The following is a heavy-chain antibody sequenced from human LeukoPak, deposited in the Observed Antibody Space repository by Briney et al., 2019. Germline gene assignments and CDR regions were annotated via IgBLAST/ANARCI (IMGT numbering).Heavy chain of an antibody. D-gene: IGHD3/OR15-3a*01. Sequence: GGSLRLSCAASGFTFSSYWMHWVRQAPGKGLMWVSRIISDGSSTLYADSVKGRFTISRDNSKNTLYLQMNSLRAEDTAVYYCANSPGDWLPYYFDYWSQGTLVTVSS. CDR1: GFTFSSYW. CDR2: IISDGSST. CDR3: ANSPGDWLPYYFDY. J-gene: IGHJ4*02. V-gene: IGHV3-74*01.